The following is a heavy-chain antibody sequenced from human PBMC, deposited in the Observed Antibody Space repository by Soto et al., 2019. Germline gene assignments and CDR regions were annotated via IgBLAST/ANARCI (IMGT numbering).Heavy chain of an antibody. CDR1: GGSISSYY. CDR2: IYYSGST. CDR3: ARVGWPQSPDYYYYGMDV. J-gene: IGHJ6*02. D-gene: IGHD2-2*03. Sequence: QVQLQESGPGLVKPSETLSLTCTVSGGSISSYYWSWIRQPPGKGLEWIGYIYYSGSTNYNPSLKSRVTIAVDTSKNQFSLKLSSVTAADTAVYYCARVGWPQSPDYYYYGMDVWGQGTTVTVSS. V-gene: IGHV4-59*01.